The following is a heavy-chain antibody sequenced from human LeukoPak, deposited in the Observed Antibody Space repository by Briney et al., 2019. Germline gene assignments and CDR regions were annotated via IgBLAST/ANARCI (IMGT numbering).Heavy chain of an antibody. CDR3: AKSFFGAAASGGFDY. V-gene: IGHV3-43*02. Sequence: GGSLRLSCAASGFTFDDYAMHWVRQTPGKGLEWVSLISGDGGSTYYADSVKGRFTISRDNSKNSLYLQMNSLRTGDTALYYCAKSFFGAAASGGFDYWGQGTLVTVSS. CDR1: GFTFDDYA. D-gene: IGHD6-13*01. J-gene: IGHJ4*02. CDR2: ISGDGGST.